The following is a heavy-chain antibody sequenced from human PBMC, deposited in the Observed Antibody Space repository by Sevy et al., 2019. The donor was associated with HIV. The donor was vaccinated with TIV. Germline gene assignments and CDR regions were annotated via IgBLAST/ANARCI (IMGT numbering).Heavy chain of an antibody. CDR3: AREGCSRPHDY. V-gene: IGHV3-23*01. Sequence: GGSLRLSCAASGFAFHEYSMSWIRQAPGKGLEWVATLSFGCGKINYADSVKGRFTISRDNSKNSFYLQMDNLRVEDTALYYCAREGCSRPHDYWGQGTRVIVSS. D-gene: IGHD2-8*01. CDR1: GFAFHEYS. J-gene: IGHJ4*02. CDR2: LSFGCGKI.